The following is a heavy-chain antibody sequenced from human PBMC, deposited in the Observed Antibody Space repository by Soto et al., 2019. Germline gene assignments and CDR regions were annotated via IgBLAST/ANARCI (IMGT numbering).Heavy chain of an antibody. Sequence: QVRLRESGPGLLKPSQTLSLTCTVSGDSIARGAYYWTWIHQPPGQGLEWLGYIYYRGNTYYNPSLESRVFMSLDTSNNQFSLRLTSVTAADSAVYYCARSGYGSTDFDHWGQGTRVTVYS. D-gene: IGHD6-13*01. CDR3: ARSGYGSTDFDH. V-gene: IGHV4-31*03. J-gene: IGHJ4*02. CDR2: IYYRGNT. CDR1: GDSIARGAYY.